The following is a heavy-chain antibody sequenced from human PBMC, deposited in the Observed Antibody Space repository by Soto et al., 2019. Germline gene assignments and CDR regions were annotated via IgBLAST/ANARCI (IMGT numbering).Heavy chain of an antibody. Sequence: QVPLVQSVAEVQKPGSSVKVSCKASGCTFSSYAISWVRQAPRQGLEWMGGIIPIFGTANYAQKFQGRVTITAEECTSTAYMELRSVTSAARASDYCAMLLTAAAGTTWNGMDVWGQGTTVNVSS. V-gene: IGHV1-69*01. D-gene: IGHD6-13*01. CDR2: IIPIFGTA. CDR1: GCTFSSYA. CDR3: AMLLTAAAGTTWNGMDV. J-gene: IGHJ6*02.